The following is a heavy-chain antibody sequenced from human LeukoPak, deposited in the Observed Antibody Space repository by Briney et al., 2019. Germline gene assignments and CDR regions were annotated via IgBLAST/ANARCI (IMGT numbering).Heavy chain of an antibody. CDR3: ARVLDEFLPPDY. CDR1: GGSISSSSYY. J-gene: IGHJ4*02. D-gene: IGHD3-10*01. Sequence: TSETLSLTCTVSGGSISSSSYYWGWIRQPPGKGLEWIGSIYYSGSTNYNPSLKSRVTISVDTSKNQFSLKLSSVTAADTAVYYCARVLDEFLPPDYWGQGTLVTVSS. CDR2: IYYSGST. V-gene: IGHV4-39*07.